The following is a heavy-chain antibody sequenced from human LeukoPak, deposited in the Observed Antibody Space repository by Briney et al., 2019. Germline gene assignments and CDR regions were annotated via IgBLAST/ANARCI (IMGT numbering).Heavy chain of an antibody. CDR1: GYSFTGYY. V-gene: IGHV1-2*02. Sequence: ASVKVSCKTSGYSFTGYYMHWVRQAPGQGLEWMGWINPYSGDTVYAQKFQGGLTVTRDTSISTAYMELSRLRPDDTAVYYCARGTMNLDYWGQGSLVTVSS. D-gene: IGHD3-22*01. CDR2: INPYSGDT. J-gene: IGHJ4*02. CDR3: ARGTMNLDY.